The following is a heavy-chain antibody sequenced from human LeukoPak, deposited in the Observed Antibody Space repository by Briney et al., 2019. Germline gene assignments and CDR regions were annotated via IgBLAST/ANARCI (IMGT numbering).Heavy chain of an antibody. D-gene: IGHD1-26*01. CDR3: ARGVGATWYYFDY. CDR2: ISSSSSYI. J-gene: IGHJ4*02. CDR1: GFTFSSYS. V-gene: IGHV3-21*01. Sequence: PGGSLRLSCAASGFTFSSYSMNWVRQAPGKGLEWASPISSSSSYIYYADSVKGRFTISRDNAKNSLYLQMNSLRAEDTAVYYCARGVGATWYYFDYWGQGTLVTVSS.